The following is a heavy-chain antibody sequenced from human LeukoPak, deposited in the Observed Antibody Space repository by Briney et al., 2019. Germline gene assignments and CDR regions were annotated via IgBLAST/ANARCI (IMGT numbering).Heavy chain of an antibody. CDR3: SKDLPHTRAWALKY. D-gene: IGHD2-2*01. Sequence: QSGGSLRLSCTASGFIFSDAWMTCVRQAPGQGPEWVGRIKSKVNGGTTDYASSVKGRFTIPRDDSANTLYLQMNSLRTDDTAVYYCSKDLPHTRAWALKYWGQGALVTVSS. J-gene: IGHJ4*02. CDR2: IKSKVNGGTT. V-gene: IGHV3-15*03. CDR1: GFIFSDAW.